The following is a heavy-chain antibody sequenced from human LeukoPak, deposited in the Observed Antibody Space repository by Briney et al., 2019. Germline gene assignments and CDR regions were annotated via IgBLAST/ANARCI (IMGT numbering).Heavy chain of an antibody. CDR1: GGSISSYY. Sequence: PSETLSLTCTVSGGSISSYYWSWIRQPPGKGLEWIGYIYYSGSTNYNPSLKSRVTISVDTSKNQFSLKLSSVTAADTAVYYCARTTFWSGRSPDYHHCYMDVWGKGTTVTVSS. CDR3: ARTTFWSGRSPDYHHCYMDV. J-gene: IGHJ6*03. V-gene: IGHV4-59*01. D-gene: IGHD3-3*01. CDR2: IYYSGST.